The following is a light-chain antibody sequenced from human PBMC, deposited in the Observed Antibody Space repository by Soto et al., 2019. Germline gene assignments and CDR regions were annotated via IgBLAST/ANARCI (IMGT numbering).Light chain of an antibody. CDR2: KAS. CDR1: QTISTL. V-gene: IGKV1-5*03. Sequence: DIQMTQSPSTLSASVGDRVTITCRASQTISTLLAWYQQRPGKAPNLLIYKASSLESGVLSRFSGSGSGTEFTLTISSLQPDDFATYFCQQYSTYPWTFGQGTKVEVK. J-gene: IGKJ1*01. CDR3: QQYSTYPWT.